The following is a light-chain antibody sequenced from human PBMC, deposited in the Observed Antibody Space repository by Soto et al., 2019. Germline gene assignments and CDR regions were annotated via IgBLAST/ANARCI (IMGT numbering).Light chain of an antibody. CDR2: DVS. V-gene: IGLV2-14*01. CDR1: SSDVGGYNY. CDR3: SAYTSSSTLLYV. Sequence: QSVLTQPASVSGSPGQWITISCTGTSSDVGGYNYVSWYQQHPGTAPKLMIYDVSNRPSGVSNRFSGSKYGNTASLTISGVQAEDEADYYCSAYTSSSTLLYVFGTGTKLTVL. J-gene: IGLJ1*01.